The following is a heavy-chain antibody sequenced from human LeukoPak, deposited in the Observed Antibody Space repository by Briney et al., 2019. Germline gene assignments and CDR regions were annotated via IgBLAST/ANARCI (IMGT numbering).Heavy chain of an antibody. J-gene: IGHJ4*02. CDR3: AKGGSYYDGGY. CDR2: VYYSGST. Sequence: PSETLSPTCTVSGASMSIYYWTWIRQVPGKGLEWIGNVYYSGSTRYNPSLMGRSTISIDTSKNTFSLKVTSMTAADTAVYFCAKGGSYYDGGYWGQGTLVTVSS. D-gene: IGHD1-26*01. V-gene: IGHV4-59*03. CDR1: GASMSIYY.